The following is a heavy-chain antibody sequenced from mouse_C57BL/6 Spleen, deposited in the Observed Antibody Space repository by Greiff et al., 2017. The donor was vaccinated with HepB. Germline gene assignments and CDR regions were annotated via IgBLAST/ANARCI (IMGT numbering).Heavy chain of an antibody. CDR2: IDPSDSET. CDR1: GYTFTSYW. CDR3: ASLSKGASWFAY. J-gene: IGHJ3*01. Sequence: QVQLQQPRAELVRPGSSVKLSCKASGYTFTSYWMHWVKQRPIQGLEWIGNIDPSDSETHYNQKFKDKATLTVDKSSSTAYMQLSSLTSEDSAVYYCASLSKGASWFAYWGQGTLVTVSA. V-gene: IGHV1-52*01. D-gene: IGHD2-5*01.